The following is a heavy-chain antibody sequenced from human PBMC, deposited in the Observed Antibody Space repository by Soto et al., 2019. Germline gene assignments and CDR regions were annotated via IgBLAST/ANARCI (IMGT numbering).Heavy chain of an antibody. CDR1: GFTFSSYA. Sequence: GSLRLSCAASGFTFSSYAMHWVRQAPGKGLEWVAVISYDGSNKYYADSVKGRFTISRDNSKNTLYLQMNSLRAEDTAVYYCARAHVYYDYVWGSYRLRAFDIWGQGTMVTVS. V-gene: IGHV3-30-3*01. J-gene: IGHJ3*02. D-gene: IGHD3-16*02. CDR3: ARAHVYYDYVWGSYRLRAFDI. CDR2: ISYDGSNK.